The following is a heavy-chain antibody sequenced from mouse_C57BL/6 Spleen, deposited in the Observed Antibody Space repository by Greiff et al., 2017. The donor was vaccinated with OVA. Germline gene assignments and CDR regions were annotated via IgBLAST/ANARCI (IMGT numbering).Heavy chain of an antibody. CDR2: IYPGSGST. Sequence: QVQLQQPGAELVKPGASVKMSCKASGYTFTSYWITWVKQRPGQGLEWIGDIYPGSGSTNYNEKFKSKATLTVDTSSSTAYMQLSSLTSEDSAVYYCARGGSSYSSYWYFEVGGTGTTVTVSS. J-gene: IGHJ1*03. CDR3: ARGGSSYSSYWYFEV. CDR1: GYTFTSYW. D-gene: IGHD1-1*01. V-gene: IGHV1-55*01.